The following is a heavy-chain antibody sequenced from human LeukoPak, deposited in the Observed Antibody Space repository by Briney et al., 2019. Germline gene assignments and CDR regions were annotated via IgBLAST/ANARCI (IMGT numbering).Heavy chain of an antibody. CDR2: INPNSGGT. CDR1: GYTFTGYY. D-gene: IGHD3-9*01. CDR3: ARARSYDILTGYPLDY. V-gene: IGHV1-2*02. Sequence: ASVKVSCKAFGYTFTGYYMHWVRQAPGQGLEWMGWINPNSGGTNYAQKFQGRVTMTRDTSISTAYMELSRLRSDDTAVYYCARARSYDILTGYPLDYWGQGTLVTVSS. J-gene: IGHJ4*02.